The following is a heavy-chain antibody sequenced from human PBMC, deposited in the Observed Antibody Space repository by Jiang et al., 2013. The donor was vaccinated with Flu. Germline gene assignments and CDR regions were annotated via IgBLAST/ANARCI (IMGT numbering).Heavy chain of an antibody. CDR3: ARSTTVTTLGY. J-gene: IGHJ4*02. V-gene: IGHV1-46*03. CDR2: INPSGGST. D-gene: IGHD4-17*01. CDR1: GYTFTSYY. Sequence: SGYTFTSYYMHWVRQAPGQGLEWMGIINPSGGSTSYAQKFQGRVTMTRDTSTSTVYMELSSLRSEDTAVYYCARSTTVTTLGYWGQGTLVTVSS.